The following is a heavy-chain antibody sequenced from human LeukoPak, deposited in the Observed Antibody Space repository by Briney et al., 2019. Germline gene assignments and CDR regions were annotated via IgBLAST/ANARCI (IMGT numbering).Heavy chain of an antibody. CDR1: GYTLTAYY. Sequence: ASVKVSCKASGYTLTAYYLHWVRQAPRQGLEWMGRINPNSGGTTYAQKFQGRVTMTRDTSIGTAYMELSSLRSDDTAVYYCARPYYGSSGLYVDAFDVWGQGTMVTVSS. V-gene: IGHV1-2*06. CDR2: INPNSGGT. D-gene: IGHD3-22*01. J-gene: IGHJ3*01. CDR3: ARPYYGSSGLYVDAFDV.